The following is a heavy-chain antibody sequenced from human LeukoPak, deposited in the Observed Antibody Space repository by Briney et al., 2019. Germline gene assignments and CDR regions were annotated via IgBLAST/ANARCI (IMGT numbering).Heavy chain of an antibody. J-gene: IGHJ4*02. V-gene: IGHV1-18*01. Sequence: GASVKVSCKASGYTFASYGISWVRQAPGQGLEWMGWISAYNGNTKYAQNLQGRVTMTTDTSTSTAYMELRSLTSDDTALYYCARDTARITTPGGPDYWGQGTLVTVSS. CDR3: ARDTARITTPGGPDY. D-gene: IGHD6-13*01. CDR1: GYTFASYG. CDR2: ISAYNGNT.